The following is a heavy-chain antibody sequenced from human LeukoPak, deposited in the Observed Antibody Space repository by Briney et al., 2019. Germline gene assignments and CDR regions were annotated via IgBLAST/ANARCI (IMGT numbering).Heavy chain of an antibody. CDR3: ASSYGQRTDAFDI. CDR1: GGSISSYY. CDR2: IYYSGST. J-gene: IGHJ3*02. V-gene: IGHV4-59*01. D-gene: IGHD1-26*01. Sequence: PSETLSLTCTVSGGSISSYYWSWIRQPPGKGLEWIGYIYYSGSTNYNPSLKSRVTISVDTSKSQFSLKLSSVTAADTAVYYCASSYGQRTDAFDIWGQETMVTVSS.